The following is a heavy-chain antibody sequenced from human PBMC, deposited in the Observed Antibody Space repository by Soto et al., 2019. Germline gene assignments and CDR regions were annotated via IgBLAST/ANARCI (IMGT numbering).Heavy chain of an antibody. CDR3: AKDMAWVLLYFDA. Sequence: GGSLRLSCPASGFTFSSYGMHWVRQAPGKGLEWVALISYHGSNTYYADSVKGRFTISRDNSKNTLYLQMNSLRAEDTAVYYCAKDMAWVLLYFDAWGEGIVVTVST. D-gene: IGHD2-8*01. J-gene: IGHJ4*02. CDR1: GFTFSSYG. CDR2: ISYHGSNT. V-gene: IGHV3-30*18.